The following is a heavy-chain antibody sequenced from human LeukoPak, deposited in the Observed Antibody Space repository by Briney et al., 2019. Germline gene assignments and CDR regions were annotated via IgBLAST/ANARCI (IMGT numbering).Heavy chain of an antibody. CDR3: ARDPPQDAFDI. CDR2: IYYSGST. V-gene: IGHV4-39*02. CDR1: GGSISSSSYY. J-gene: IGHJ3*02. Sequence: SETLSLTCTVSGGSISSSSYYWGWIRQPPGKGLEWIGSIYYSGSTYHNPSLKSRVTISVDTSKNQFSLKLSSVTAADTAVYYCARDPPQDAFDIWGQGTMVTVSS.